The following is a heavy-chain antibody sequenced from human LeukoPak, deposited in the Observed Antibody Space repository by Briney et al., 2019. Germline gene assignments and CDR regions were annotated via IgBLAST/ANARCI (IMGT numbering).Heavy chain of an antibody. J-gene: IGHJ4*02. V-gene: IGHV3-30*02. CDR1: GFTFSSYG. CDR3: VKDNPLDY. Sequence: PGGSLRLSCGASGFTFSSYGMLWVRQSPGKGLEWVAFIRYDGNIKFYADSMKGRFTISRDNSRNTLYPHINSLRPEDTALYYCVKDNPLDYWGQGTLVIVSS. D-gene: IGHD1-14*01. CDR2: IRYDGNIK.